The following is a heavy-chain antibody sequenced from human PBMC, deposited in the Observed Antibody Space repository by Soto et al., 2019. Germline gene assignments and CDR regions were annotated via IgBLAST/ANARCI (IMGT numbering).Heavy chain of an antibody. V-gene: IGHV4-59*01. CDR1: GGSISSYY. CDR2: IYYSGST. CDR3: ARAPYYDILTGYYRVSPDWFDP. J-gene: IGHJ5*02. D-gene: IGHD3-9*01. Sequence: SETLSLTCTVSGGSISSYYWSWIRQPPCKGLEWIWNIYYSGSTNYNLSLKSRVTISVDTSRNQFSLKLSSVTAADTAVYYCARAPYYDILTGYYRVSPDWFDPWGQGTLVTVSS.